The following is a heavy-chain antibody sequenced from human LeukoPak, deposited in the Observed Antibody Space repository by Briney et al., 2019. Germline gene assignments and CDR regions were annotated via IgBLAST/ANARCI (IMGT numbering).Heavy chain of an antibody. D-gene: IGHD1-26*01. V-gene: IGHV3-7*01. J-gene: IGHJ6*03. CDR3: TRVTHYRTQRSYYSIEV. Sequence: PGGSLRLSCAASGFTFSHYWMGWVRQAPGKGLEWVANIKEDGNEKYYVDSVKGRFTISRYNAKNSLYLQMNSLRAEDTAVYYCTRVTHYRTQRSYYSIEVWGKGNTVTVSS. CDR2: IKEDGNEK. CDR1: GFTFSHYW.